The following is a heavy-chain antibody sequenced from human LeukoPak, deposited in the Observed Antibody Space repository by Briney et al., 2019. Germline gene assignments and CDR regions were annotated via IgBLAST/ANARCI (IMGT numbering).Heavy chain of an antibody. Sequence: SETLSLTCAVYGGSFSGYYWSWIRQPPGKGLEWIGEINHSGSTNYNPSLRSRVTISVDTSKNQFSLKLSSVTAADTAVYYCARRSYQTYYYGSGSRNWFDPWGQGILVTVSS. V-gene: IGHV4-34*01. CDR3: ARRSYQTYYYGSGSRNWFDP. CDR1: GGSFSGYY. CDR2: INHSGST. J-gene: IGHJ5*02. D-gene: IGHD3-10*01.